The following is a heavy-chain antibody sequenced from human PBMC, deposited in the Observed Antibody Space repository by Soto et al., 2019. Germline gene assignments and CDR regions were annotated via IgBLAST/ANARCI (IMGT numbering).Heavy chain of an antibody. V-gene: IGHV4-31*03. CDR3: ARDAVTYYYDSSGYYYYYGMDV. CDR2: IYYSGST. J-gene: IGHJ6*02. Sequence: QVQLRESGPGLVKPSQTLSLTCTVSGGSISSGGYYWSWIRQHPGKGLEWIGYIYYSGSTYYNPSLKSRVTISVDTSKNQFSLKLSSVTAADTAVYYCARDAVTYYYDSSGYYYYYGMDVWGQGTTVTVSS. D-gene: IGHD3-22*01. CDR1: GGSISSGGYY.